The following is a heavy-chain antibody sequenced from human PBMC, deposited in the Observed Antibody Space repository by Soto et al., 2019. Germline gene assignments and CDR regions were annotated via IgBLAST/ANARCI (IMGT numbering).Heavy chain of an antibody. CDR2: ITFSGNTV. J-gene: IGHJ6*02. CDR1: GFTFSDSY. V-gene: IGHV3-11*01. CDR3: ARVSWREKYGMDV. Sequence: GGSLRLSCAASGFTFSDSYVSWIRQAPGKGLEWISYITFSGNTVYYADSLKGRFTISRDNAKNSLYLQMNRLRAEDTAVYYCARVSWREKYGMDVWGQGTTVTVSS.